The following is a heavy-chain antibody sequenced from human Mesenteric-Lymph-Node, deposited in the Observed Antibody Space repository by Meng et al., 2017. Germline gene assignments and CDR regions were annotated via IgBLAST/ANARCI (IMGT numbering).Heavy chain of an antibody. CDR1: GFTFSSYA. Sequence: GESLKISCAASGFTFSSYAMSWVRQAPGKGLEWVSAISGSGGSTYYADSVKGRFTISRDNSKNTVYLEMNGLRADDTAVYFCARYGSGTYYVGYYMDYWGQGTLVTVSS. CDR3: ARYGSGTYYVGYYMDY. D-gene: IGHD3-10*01. V-gene: IGHV3-23*01. CDR2: ISGSGGST. J-gene: IGHJ4*02.